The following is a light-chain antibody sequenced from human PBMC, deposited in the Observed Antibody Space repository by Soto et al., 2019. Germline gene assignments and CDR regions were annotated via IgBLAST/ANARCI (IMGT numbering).Light chain of an antibody. CDR2: DSN. V-gene: IGLV1-51*01. J-gene: IGLJ3*02. Sequence: QSVLTQPPSVSAAPGQKVTISCSGSSSNIGNNYVSWYQQLPGTAPKFLIYDSNERPSGIPDRFSGSKSGTSATLDITGLQTGDEADYYCGTWDSSLSTWVFGGGTKLTVL. CDR3: GTWDSSLSTWV. CDR1: SSNIGNNY.